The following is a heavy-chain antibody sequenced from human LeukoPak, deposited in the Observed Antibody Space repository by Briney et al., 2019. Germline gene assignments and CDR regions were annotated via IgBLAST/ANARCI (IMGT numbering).Heavy chain of an antibody. CDR3: AREGV. J-gene: IGHJ4*02. Sequence: SQTLSLTCTVSGGSISSGSYYWSWIRQPAGKGLEWIGRIYTSGSTNYNPSLKSRVTISVDTSKNQFSLKLSSVTAADTAVYYCAREGVWGQGTLVTVSS. CDR2: IYTSGST. CDR1: GGSISSGSYY. V-gene: IGHV4-61*02.